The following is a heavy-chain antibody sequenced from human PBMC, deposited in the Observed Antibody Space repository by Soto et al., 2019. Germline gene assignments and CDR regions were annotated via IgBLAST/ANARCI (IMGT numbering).Heavy chain of an antibody. CDR2: IYTSGST. Sequence: SETLSLTCTVSGGSISSYYWSWIRQPAGKGLEWIGRIYTSGSTNYNPSLKSRVTMSVDTSKNQFSLKLSSVTAAGTAVYYCARDMAGHYYGSGGPAPGDGFDPWGQGTLVTV. CDR1: GGSISSYY. J-gene: IGHJ5*02. V-gene: IGHV4-4*07. D-gene: IGHD3-10*01. CDR3: ARDMAGHYYGSGGPAPGDGFDP.